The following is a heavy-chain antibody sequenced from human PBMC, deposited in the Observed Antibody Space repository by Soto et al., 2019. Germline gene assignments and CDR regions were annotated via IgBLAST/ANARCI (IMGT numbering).Heavy chain of an antibody. Sequence: SVKVSCKASGGTFSSYAISWVRQAPGQGLEWMGGIIPIFGTANYAQKFQGRVTITADKSTSTAYMELSSLRSEDTAVYYCARGTAMATGAFDYWGQGTLVTVSS. J-gene: IGHJ4*02. CDR1: GGTFSSYA. D-gene: IGHD5-18*01. CDR2: IIPIFGTA. V-gene: IGHV1-69*06. CDR3: ARGTAMATGAFDY.